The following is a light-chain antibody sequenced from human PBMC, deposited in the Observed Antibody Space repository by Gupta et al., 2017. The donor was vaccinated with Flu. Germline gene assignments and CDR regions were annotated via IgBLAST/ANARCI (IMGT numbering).Light chain of an antibody. V-gene: IGKV3-11*01. CDR2: DAS. Sequence: EIVLTQSPATLSLSPGARATLSCRASQSVSSYLAWYQQKPGQAPRLLIYDASTRAKGIPGRFSGSGYGTDFTLTISSREPEDFAVYYCQQRSNGPPMYTFGQGTKVEIK. CDR3: QQRSNGPPMYT. J-gene: IGKJ2*01. CDR1: QSVSSY.